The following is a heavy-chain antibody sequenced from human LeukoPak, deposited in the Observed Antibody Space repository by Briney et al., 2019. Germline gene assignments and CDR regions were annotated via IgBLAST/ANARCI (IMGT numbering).Heavy chain of an antibody. J-gene: IGHJ4*02. CDR3: ARYDGGVAIDY. V-gene: IGHV3-7*01. CDR1: GFIISYYW. CDR2: IKEDGSDK. Sequence: GGPLRLSCAASGFIISYYWMSWVRQPPVKWPELVPNIKEDGSDKYYVDSVKGRFTLSRHNAENSLYLQMNSLRAEDTAVYYCARYDGGVAIDYWGQGTLVTVSS. D-gene: IGHD3-16*01.